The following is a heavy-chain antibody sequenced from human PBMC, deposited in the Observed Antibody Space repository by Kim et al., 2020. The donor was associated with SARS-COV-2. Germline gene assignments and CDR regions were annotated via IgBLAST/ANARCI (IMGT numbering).Heavy chain of an antibody. CDR1: GFTFSSYG. V-gene: IGHV3-30*18. CDR2: ISYDGSNK. D-gene: IGHD2-2*02. CDR3: AKDPYCSSTSCYIHHYY. Sequence: GGSLRLSCAASGFTFSSYGMHWVRQAPGKGLEWVAVISYDGSNKYYADSVKGRFTISRDNSKNTLYLQMNSLRAEDTAVYYCAKDPYCSSTSCYIHHYY. J-gene: IGHJ6*01.